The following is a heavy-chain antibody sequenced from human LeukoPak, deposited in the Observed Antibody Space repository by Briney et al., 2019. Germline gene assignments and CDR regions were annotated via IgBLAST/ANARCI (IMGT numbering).Heavy chain of an antibody. CDR1: GYSISSGYY. CDR2: IYHSGST. V-gene: IGHV4-38-2*02. J-gene: IGHJ4*02. CDR3: ARVIRLEMATTFDY. Sequence: SETLSLTCTVSGYSISSGYYWGWIRQPPGKGLEWIGSIYHSGSTYYNPSLKSRVTISVDTSKNQFSLKLGSVTAADTAVYYCARVIRLEMATTFDYWGQGTLVTVSS. D-gene: IGHD5-24*01.